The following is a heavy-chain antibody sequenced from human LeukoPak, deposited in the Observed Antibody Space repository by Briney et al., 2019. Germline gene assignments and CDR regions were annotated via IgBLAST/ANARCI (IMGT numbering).Heavy chain of an antibody. J-gene: IGHJ4*02. CDR2: IGSSSSTI. D-gene: IGHD6-19*01. V-gene: IGHV3-48*02. Sequence: GGSLRLSCAASGFTFSSYSMNWVRQAPGKGLEWVSYIGSSSSTIYYADSVKGRFTISRDNAKNSLYLQMNSLRDEDTAVYYCARVVSGWYGDYFDYWGQGTLVTVSS. CDR3: ARVVSGWYGDYFDY. CDR1: GFTFSSYS.